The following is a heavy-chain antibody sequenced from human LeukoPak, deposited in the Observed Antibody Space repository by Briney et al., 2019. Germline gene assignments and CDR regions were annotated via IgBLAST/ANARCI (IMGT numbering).Heavy chain of an antibody. CDR3: ARGGGPLEGTAVDR. Sequence: SETLSLTCTVSGGSISSTSFYWTWIRQPAGRGLGWIGHIYASGSTNYNPSLESRVTISADTSKNHFSLKLNSVTAADTAVYYCARGGGPLEGTAVDRWGQGTLVTVSS. CDR1: GGSISSTSFY. CDR2: IYASGST. D-gene: IGHD2-21*02. J-gene: IGHJ5*02. V-gene: IGHV4-61*09.